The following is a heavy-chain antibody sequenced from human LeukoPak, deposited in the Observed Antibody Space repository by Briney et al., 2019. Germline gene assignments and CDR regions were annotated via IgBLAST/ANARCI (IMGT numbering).Heavy chain of an antibody. CDR3: ARPIVATKKGSWYYFDY. CDR1: GGSVSSSDYY. Sequence: PSQTLSLTCTVSGGSVSSSDYYWTWIRQPPGKGLEWIGSIYHSGSTYYNPSLKSRVTISVDTSKNQFSLKLSSVTAADTAVYYCARPIVATKKGSWYYFDYWGQGTLVTVSS. J-gene: IGHJ4*02. V-gene: IGHV4-39*07. D-gene: IGHD5-12*01. CDR2: IYHSGST.